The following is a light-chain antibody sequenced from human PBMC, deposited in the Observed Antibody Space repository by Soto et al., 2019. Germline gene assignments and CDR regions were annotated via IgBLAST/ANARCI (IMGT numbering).Light chain of an antibody. J-gene: IGLJ1*01. CDR1: SSDVGGYNY. Sequence: QPASVSGSPGQSITISCTGTSSDVGGYNYVSWYQQHPGKAPKLMIYEVSNRPSGVSNRFSGSKSGNTASLTISGLQAEDEADYYCSSRQVFGTGTKLTVL. V-gene: IGLV2-14*01. CDR2: EVS. CDR3: SSRQV.